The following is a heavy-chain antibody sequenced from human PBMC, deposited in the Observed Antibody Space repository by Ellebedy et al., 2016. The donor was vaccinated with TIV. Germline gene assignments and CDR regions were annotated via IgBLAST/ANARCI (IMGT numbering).Heavy chain of an antibody. CDR1: GFTFSSYA. CDR2: ISYDGSDK. CDR3: ARATDSHGNSYYYALDV. V-gene: IGHV3-30*04. Sequence: GGSLRLSXAASGFTFSSYALHWVRQAPGKGLEWVAVISYDGSDKEYADSVKGRFIISRDNSKSTLYVQLNSLRAEDTAVYYCARATDSHGNSYYYALDVWGQGTTVTVSS. D-gene: IGHD2-15*01. J-gene: IGHJ6*02.